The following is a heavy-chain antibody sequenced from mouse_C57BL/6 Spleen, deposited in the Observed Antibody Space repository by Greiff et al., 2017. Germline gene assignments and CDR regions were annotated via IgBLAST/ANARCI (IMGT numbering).Heavy chain of an antibody. J-gene: IGHJ4*01. D-gene: IGHD1-1*01. CDR1: GFTFSDYY. Sequence: EVKVVESEGGLVQPGSSMKLSCTASGFTFSDYYMAWVRQVPEKGLEWVANFNYDGSSTYYLDSLKSRFIISRDNAKNILYLQMSSLKSEDTATYYCARDYYGAMDYWGQGTSVTVSS. CDR2: FNYDGSST. CDR3: ARDYYGAMDY. V-gene: IGHV5-16*01.